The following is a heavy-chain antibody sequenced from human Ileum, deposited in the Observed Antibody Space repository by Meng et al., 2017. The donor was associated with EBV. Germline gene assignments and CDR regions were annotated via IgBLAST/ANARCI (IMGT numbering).Heavy chain of an antibody. Sequence: EQLEEAGPGLVKPSETLYLTCTVSGGSLSGYYWSWIPPPPGKGLEWIGYIYYSGNANYNPSLKSRLRLSVDTSKNQFSLNLDSVTAAYTAVYDCARTRGSAGAGADPWGQGTLVTVSS. CDR1: GGSLSGYY. J-gene: IGHJ5*02. V-gene: IGHV4-59*01. CDR2: IYYSGNA. CDR3: ARTRGSAGAGADP. D-gene: IGHD6-19*01.